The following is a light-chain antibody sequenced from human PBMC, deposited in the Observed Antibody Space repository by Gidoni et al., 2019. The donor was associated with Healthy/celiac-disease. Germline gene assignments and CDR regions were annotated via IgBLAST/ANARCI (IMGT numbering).Light chain of an antibody. J-gene: IGKJ2*01. CDR3: QQYYSYPRYT. CDR1: QGISSY. V-gene: IGKV1-8*01. CDR2: AAS. Sequence: AIRMTQSPSSFSASTGDRVTITCRASQGISSYLAWYQQKPGKAPKLLIYAASTLQSGVPSRFSGSGSGTDFTLTISCLQSEDFATYYCQQYYSYPRYTFXQXTKLXIK.